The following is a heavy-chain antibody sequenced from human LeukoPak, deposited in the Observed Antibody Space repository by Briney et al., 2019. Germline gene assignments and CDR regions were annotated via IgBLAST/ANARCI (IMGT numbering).Heavy chain of an antibody. CDR1: GGSFSGYY. Sequence: PSETLSLTCAVYGGSFSGYYWSWIRQPPGKGLEWIGEINHSGSTNYNPSLKSRVTISVDTSKNQFSLKLSSVTAADTAVYYCARGTARFVVVPAGPNPLIDYWGQGTLVTVSS. CDR2: INHSGST. D-gene: IGHD2-2*01. V-gene: IGHV4-34*01. J-gene: IGHJ4*02. CDR3: ARGTARFVVVPAGPNPLIDY.